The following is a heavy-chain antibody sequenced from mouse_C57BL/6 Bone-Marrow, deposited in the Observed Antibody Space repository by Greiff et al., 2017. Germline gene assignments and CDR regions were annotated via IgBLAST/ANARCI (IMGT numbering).Heavy chain of an antibody. V-gene: IGHV5-15*01. CDR2: ISNLAYSI. D-gene: IGHD2-12*01. CDR1: GFTFSDYG. Sequence: EVKLVESGGGLVQPGGSLKLSCAASGFTFSDYGMAWVRQAPRKGPEWVAFISNLAYSIYYADTMTGRFTISRENAKNTLYLEMSSLRSEDTAMYYCASRGVYAVYAMDYWGQGTSVTVSS. J-gene: IGHJ4*01. CDR3: ASRGVYAVYAMDY.